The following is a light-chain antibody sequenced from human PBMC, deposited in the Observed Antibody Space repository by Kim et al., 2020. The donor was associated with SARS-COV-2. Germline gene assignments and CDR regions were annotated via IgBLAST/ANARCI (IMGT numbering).Light chain of an antibody. CDR3: QSYDSSNHWV. V-gene: IGLV6-57*03. J-gene: IGLJ3*02. CDR2: EDN. Sequence: NTISSGYTHSSGSVASNYVQWYQKRPGSAPVTLICEDNQGPSGVPDRFSGSIKSSSGSASLTISGLKTEDEADYYCQSYDSSNHWVFGGGTQLTVL. CDR1: SGSVASNY.